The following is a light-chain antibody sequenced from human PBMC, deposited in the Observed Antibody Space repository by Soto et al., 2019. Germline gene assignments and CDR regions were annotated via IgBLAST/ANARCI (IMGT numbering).Light chain of an antibody. V-gene: IGKV3-15*01. CDR2: GAS. J-gene: IGKJ5*01. CDR3: QQYNNWPWP. Sequence: GMKKSVVTVSVTPEGRARLSCRASQSISDTLAWYQQKPGQAPRPLIHGASTRAPGFPARFSGSGSGTDFTLTISSLQSEDFALYYCQQYNNWPWPFGQRTRLET. CDR1: QSISDT.